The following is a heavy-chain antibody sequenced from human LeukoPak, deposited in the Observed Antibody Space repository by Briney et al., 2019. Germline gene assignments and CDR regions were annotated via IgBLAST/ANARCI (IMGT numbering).Heavy chain of an antibody. CDR1: GGSISSYY. CDR3: VRLTSGAVN. D-gene: IGHD2-15*01. Sequence: ASETLSLTCSVSGGSISSYYWNWIRQPPGKGLEWIGYISYSGSTNYNPSLKSRVTISVDTSKNQFSLKLSSVTAADTAVYYCVRLTSGAVNRGQGTLVTVSS. J-gene: IGHJ4*02. CDR2: ISYSGST. V-gene: IGHV4-59*08.